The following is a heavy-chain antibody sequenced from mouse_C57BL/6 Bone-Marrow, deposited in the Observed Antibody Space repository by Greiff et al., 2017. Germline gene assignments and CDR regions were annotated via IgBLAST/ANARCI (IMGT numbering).Heavy chain of an antibody. V-gene: IGHV1-76*01. CDR3: ARGRLRRMDY. Sequence: QVQLQQSGAELVRPGASVKLSCKASGYTFTDYYINWVKQRPGQGLEWIARIYPGSGNTYYNEKFKGKATLTAEKSSSTAYMQLSSLTSEDSAVYFCARGRLRRMDYWGKGTSVTVSS. D-gene: IGHD2-4*01. J-gene: IGHJ4*01. CDR2: IYPGSGNT. CDR1: GYTFTDYY.